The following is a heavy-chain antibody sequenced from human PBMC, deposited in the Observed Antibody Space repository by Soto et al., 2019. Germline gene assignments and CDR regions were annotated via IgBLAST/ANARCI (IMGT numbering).Heavy chain of an antibody. V-gene: IGHV3-48*02. J-gene: IGHJ4*02. CDR1: GVTFSSYS. D-gene: IGHD3-22*01. Sequence: PGGSLRLSCAASGVTFSSYSMNWVRQAPGKGLEWVSYISSSSSTIYYADSVKGRFTISRDNAKNSLYLQMNSLRDEDTAVYYCARASWTRYYYDSSGYFLDYWGQGTLVTVSS. CDR2: ISSSSSTI. CDR3: ARASWTRYYYDSSGYFLDY.